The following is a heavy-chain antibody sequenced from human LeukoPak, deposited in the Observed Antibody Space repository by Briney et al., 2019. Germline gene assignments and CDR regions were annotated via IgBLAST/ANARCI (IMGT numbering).Heavy chain of an antibody. D-gene: IGHD3-22*01. CDR1: GYTFTSYD. Sequence: ASVKVSCKASGYTFTSYDINWLRQATGQGLEWMGWMNPNSGSTGYAQKFQGRVTITRNTSISTAYMELSSLRSEDTAVYYCARARDSSGYYDYWGQGTLVTVSS. CDR2: MNPNSGST. V-gene: IGHV1-8*03. J-gene: IGHJ4*02. CDR3: ARARDSSGYYDY.